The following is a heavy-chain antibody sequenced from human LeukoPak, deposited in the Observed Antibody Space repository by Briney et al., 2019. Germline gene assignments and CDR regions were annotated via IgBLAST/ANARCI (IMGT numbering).Heavy chain of an antibody. D-gene: IGHD1-26*01. CDR2: INPNSGGT. CDR1: GYTFTGYY. V-gene: IGHV1-2*02. CDR3: ARDGIVGAGDAFDI. J-gene: IGHJ3*02. Sequence: ASVTVSCKASGYTFTGYYMHWVRQAPGQGLEWMGWINPNSGGTNYAQKFQGRVTMTRGTSISTAYMELSRLRSDDTAVYYCARDGIVGAGDAFDIWGQGTMVTVSS.